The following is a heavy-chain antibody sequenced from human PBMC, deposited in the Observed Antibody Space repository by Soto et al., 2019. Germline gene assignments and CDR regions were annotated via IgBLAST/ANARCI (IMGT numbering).Heavy chain of an antibody. Sequence: QVQLVQSGAEVKKPGSSVKVSCKASGGTFSSYTISWVRQAPGQGLEWMGKIVPILGVAAYAQKFQGRVTFIADKATSTADMELSSLRSEDTAVYFCESESDYSPMRRFDYWGQGTLVTVTS. CDR2: IVPILGVA. J-gene: IGHJ4*02. CDR1: GGTFSSYT. CDR3: ESESDYSPMRRFDY. D-gene: IGHD2-15*01. V-gene: IGHV1-69*02.